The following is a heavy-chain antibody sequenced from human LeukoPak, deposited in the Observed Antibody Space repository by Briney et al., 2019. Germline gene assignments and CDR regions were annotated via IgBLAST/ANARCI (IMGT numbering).Heavy chain of an antibody. Sequence: GGSLRISCAASGFTFSSYAMSWVRQAPGKGLEWVSAISGSGGSTYYADSVKGRFTISRDNSKNTLYLQMNSLRAEDTAVYYCAKGQTGEGYFDYWGQGTLVTVSS. D-gene: IGHD7-27*01. CDR3: AKGQTGEGYFDY. V-gene: IGHV3-23*01. CDR2: ISGSGGST. J-gene: IGHJ4*02. CDR1: GFTFSSYA.